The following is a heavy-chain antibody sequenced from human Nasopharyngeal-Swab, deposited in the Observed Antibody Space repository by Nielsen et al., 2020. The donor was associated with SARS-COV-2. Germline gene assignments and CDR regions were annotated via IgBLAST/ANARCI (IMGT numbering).Heavy chain of an antibody. J-gene: IGHJ6*02. CDR2: IKQDGSEK. CDR3: ARVSRYYDILTGYYAEDGMDV. Sequence: VRQAPGKGLEWVANIKQDGSEKYYVDSVKGRFTISRDNAKNSLYLQMNSPRAEDTAVYYCARVSRYYDILTGYYAEDGMDVWGQGTTVTVSS. D-gene: IGHD3-9*01. V-gene: IGHV3-7*01.